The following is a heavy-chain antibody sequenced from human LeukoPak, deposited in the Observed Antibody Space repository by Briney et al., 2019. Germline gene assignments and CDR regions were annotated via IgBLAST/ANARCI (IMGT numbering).Heavy chain of an antibody. Sequence: PSETLSLTCAVYGGSFSGYYWSWIRQPPGKGLEWIGEINHSGSTNYNPSLKSRVTISVDTSKNQFSLKLSSVTAADTAVYCCARERRRFLEWLPVIEYYFDYWGQGTLVTVSS. CDR3: ARERRRFLEWLPVIEYYFDY. J-gene: IGHJ4*02. CDR2: INHSGST. V-gene: IGHV4-34*01. D-gene: IGHD3-3*01. CDR1: GGSFSGYY.